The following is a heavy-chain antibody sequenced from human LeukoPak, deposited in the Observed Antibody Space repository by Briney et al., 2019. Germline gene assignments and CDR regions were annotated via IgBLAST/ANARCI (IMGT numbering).Heavy chain of an antibody. D-gene: IGHD1-26*01. Sequence: GASVKVSCKASGYTFTSYGISWVRQAPGQGLEWMGWISAYNGNTNYAQKLQGRVTMTTDTSTSTAYMELRSLRSDDTAVYYCARSSASGSYSLAWLDPWGQGTLVTVSS. J-gene: IGHJ5*02. CDR2: ISAYNGNT. CDR1: GYTFTSYG. CDR3: ARSSASGSYSLAWLDP. V-gene: IGHV1-18*01.